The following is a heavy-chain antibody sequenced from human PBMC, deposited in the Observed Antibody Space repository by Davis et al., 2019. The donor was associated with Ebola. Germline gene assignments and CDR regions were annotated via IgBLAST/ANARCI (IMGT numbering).Heavy chain of an antibody. CDR2: LYHSGNT. D-gene: IGHD3-16*01. CDR3: VRFGRGAY. V-gene: IGHV4-38-2*01. CDR1: GYSIRSGYY. J-gene: IGHJ4*02. Sequence: PGGSLRLSCAVSGYSIRSGYYWGWIRQAPGKGPEWIASLYHSGNTYYNPSLKSRVTISFDTSKNQFSLRLSSVTAADTAVYYCVRFGRGAYWGQGTLVTVSS.